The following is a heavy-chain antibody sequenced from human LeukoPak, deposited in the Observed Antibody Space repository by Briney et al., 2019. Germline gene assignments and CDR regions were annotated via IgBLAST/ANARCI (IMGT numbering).Heavy chain of an antibody. CDR3: AKKNYGSNRWFDP. V-gene: IGHV1-8*01. Sequence: ASVKVSCKASRYTFTSYDINWVRQAPGQGLEWMGWMNPNSGNTGYAQKFQGRVTMTRNTSVSTAYMELSSLRSEDTAVYYCAKKNYGSNRWFDPWGQGTLVTVSS. J-gene: IGHJ5*02. CDR1: RYTFTSYD. D-gene: IGHD4/OR15-4a*01. CDR2: MNPNSGNT.